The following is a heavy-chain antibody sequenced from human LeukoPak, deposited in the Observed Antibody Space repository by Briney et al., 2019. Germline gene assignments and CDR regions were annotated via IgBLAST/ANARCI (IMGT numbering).Heavy chain of an antibody. J-gene: IGHJ6*03. V-gene: IGHV3-33*01. D-gene: IGHD3-9*01. CDR1: GFTFSSYG. CDR2: IWYDGSNK. Sequence: GRSLRLSCAASGFTFSSYGMHWVRQAPGKGLEWVAVIWYDGSNKYYADSVKGRFTISRDNSKNTLYLQMNSLRAEDTAVYFCVRGGANPNFAYMDVWGKGTTVTVSS. CDR3: VRGGANPNFAYMDV.